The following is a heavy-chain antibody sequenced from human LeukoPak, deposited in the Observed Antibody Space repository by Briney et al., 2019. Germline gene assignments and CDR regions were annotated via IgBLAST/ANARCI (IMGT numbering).Heavy chain of an antibody. J-gene: IGHJ4*02. CDR2: IQQYGSET. CDR3: ARAYTDSGYVVEY. D-gene: IGHD6-25*01. CDR1: GFTFSNYW. Sequence: PGGSLRLSCEGSGFTFSNYWMSWVRQAPGKGLEWVANIQQYGSETYYGDSVKGRFTISRDNAKNSLYLQMNSLRDEDTAVYYCARAYTDSGYVVEYWGQGTLVTVSS. V-gene: IGHV3-7*01.